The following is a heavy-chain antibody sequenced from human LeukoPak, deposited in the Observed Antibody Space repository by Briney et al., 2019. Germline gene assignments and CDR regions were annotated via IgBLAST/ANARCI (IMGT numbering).Heavy chain of an antibody. CDR1: GFTFSNYW. J-gene: IGHJ4*02. CDR3: ARGPDCSGGSCYPGRFDY. CDR2: IKSDGSST. Sequence: GGSLRLSCAASGFTFSNYWMHWVRQAPGKGLVWVSRIKSDGSSTTYADSVKGRFTISSDNAKDTLYLQMNSLRADDTAVYYCARGPDCSGGSCYPGRFDYWGQGTLVTVSS. V-gene: IGHV3-74*01. D-gene: IGHD2-15*01.